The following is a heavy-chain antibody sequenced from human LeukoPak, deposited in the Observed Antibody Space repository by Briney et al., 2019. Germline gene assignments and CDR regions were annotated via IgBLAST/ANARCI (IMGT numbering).Heavy chain of an antibody. CDR1: GGSISSYY. CDR3: ARSYYDTRGRFDP. Sequence: SETLSLTCTVSGGSISSYYWSWIRQPPGKGKEWIGYISTSGSTNSNPSLKSRATTSVDTSKNQFSLSLRSVTAADTAVYYCARSYYDTRGRFDPWGQGTLVTVSS. D-gene: IGHD3-22*01. V-gene: IGHV4-4*09. CDR2: ISTSGST. J-gene: IGHJ5*02.